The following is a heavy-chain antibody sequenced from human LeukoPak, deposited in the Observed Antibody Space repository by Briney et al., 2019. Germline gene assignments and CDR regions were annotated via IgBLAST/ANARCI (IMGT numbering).Heavy chain of an antibody. CDR3: ARDTYYYDSSGYYTFMNWFDP. Sequence: SETLSLTCTVSGGSISSYYWSWIRQPAGKGLEWIGRIYTSGSTNYNPSLKSRVTMSVDTSKNQFSLKLSSVTAADTAVYYCARDTYYYDSSGYYTFMNWFDPGGQGTLVTVSS. J-gene: IGHJ5*02. V-gene: IGHV4-4*07. CDR2: IYTSGST. CDR1: GGSISSYY. D-gene: IGHD3-22*01.